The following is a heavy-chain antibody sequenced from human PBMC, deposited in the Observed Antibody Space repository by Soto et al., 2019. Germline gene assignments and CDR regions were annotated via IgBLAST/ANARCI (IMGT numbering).Heavy chain of an antibody. V-gene: IGHV4-39*01. Sequence: QLQLQESGPGLVKPSETLSLTCTVSGGSISSSSYYWGWIRQPPGKGLEWIGSIYYSGSTYYNPSLKSRVTISVDTSKNQFSLKLSSVTAADTAVYYCARGELQLVGWFDPWGQGTLVTVSS. CDR2: IYYSGST. D-gene: IGHD1-26*01. J-gene: IGHJ5*02. CDR3: ARGELQLVGWFDP. CDR1: GGSISSSSYY.